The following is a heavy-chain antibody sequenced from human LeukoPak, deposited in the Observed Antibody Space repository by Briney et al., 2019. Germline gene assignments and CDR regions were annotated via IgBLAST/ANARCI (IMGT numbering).Heavy chain of an antibody. J-gene: IGHJ2*01. V-gene: IGHV3-74*01. CDR2: MNSDGRSK. D-gene: IGHD4-17*01. CDR1: GFTLSSYW. CDR3: AREDIRAGHWFFDF. Sequence: GGSLRLSCAASGFTLSSYWMHWVRQAPGKGLVWVSRMNSDGRSKTYADSAKGRFTISRDNAKNTLYLQMNSLRADDTAVYYCAREDIRAGHWFFDFWGRGTLVTVSS.